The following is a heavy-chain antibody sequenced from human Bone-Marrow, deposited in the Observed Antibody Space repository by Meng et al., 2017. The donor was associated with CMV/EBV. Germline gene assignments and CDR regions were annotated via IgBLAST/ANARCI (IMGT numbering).Heavy chain of an antibody. V-gene: IGHV3-23*03. Sequence: GESLKISCAASGFTFSSYAMSWVRQAPGKGLEWVSVIYSGGSSTYYADSVKGRFTISRDNAKNSLYLQMNSLRAEDTAVYYCARDWGIVVVTGMDVWGQGTTVTVSS. CDR1: GFTFSSYA. CDR3: ARDWGIVVVTGMDV. J-gene: IGHJ6*02. CDR2: IYSGGSST. D-gene: IGHD3-22*01.